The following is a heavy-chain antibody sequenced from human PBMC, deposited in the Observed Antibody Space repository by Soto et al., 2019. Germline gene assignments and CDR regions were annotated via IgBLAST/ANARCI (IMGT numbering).Heavy chain of an antibody. D-gene: IGHD3-3*02. V-gene: IGHV4-39*01. CDR2: IYYSGST. J-gene: IGHJ4*02. Sequence: QLQLQESGPGLVKPSETLSLTCTVSGGSLSSSSYYWGWIRQPPGKGLEWIGNIYYSGSTYYNPYVISRRTISVGTSKHQFLRNLNPVTATDTAVNYCARHWTWQHFFITTCDLSDNWVKGTLFTV. CDR3: ARHWTWQHFFITTCDLSDN. CDR1: GGSLSSSSYY.